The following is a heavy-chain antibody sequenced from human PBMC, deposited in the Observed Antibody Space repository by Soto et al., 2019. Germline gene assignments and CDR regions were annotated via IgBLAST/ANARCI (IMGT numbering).Heavy chain of an antibody. V-gene: IGHV3-30*18. CDR2: ISYDGSNK. D-gene: IGHD3-16*01. Sequence: QVQLVESGGGVVQHGRSLRLSCAASGFTFSSYGMQWVRQAPGKGLEWVAVISYDGSNKYYADSVERRFTISRDNSKNTLYLQMNSLRADDTAAYYCAKAPRYGYYYYGMDVWGQGTTVTFSS. J-gene: IGHJ6*02. CDR1: GFTFSSYG. CDR3: AKAPRYGYYYYGMDV.